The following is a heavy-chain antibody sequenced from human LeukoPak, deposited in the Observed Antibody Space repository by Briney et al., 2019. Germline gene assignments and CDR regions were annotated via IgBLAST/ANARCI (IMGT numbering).Heavy chain of an antibody. CDR3: ARSLYYYDSSGYYYY. Sequence: GGSLRLSCAASAFTVSSNYMGWVRQAPGKGLEWVSVISTSGSTYYANSVKGRFTISRDNSKNTLYLQMHSLRPEDTAVYYCARSLYYYDSSGYYYYWGQGTLVTVSS. CDR2: ISTSGST. CDR1: AFTVSSNY. V-gene: IGHV3-66*02. J-gene: IGHJ4*02. D-gene: IGHD3-22*01.